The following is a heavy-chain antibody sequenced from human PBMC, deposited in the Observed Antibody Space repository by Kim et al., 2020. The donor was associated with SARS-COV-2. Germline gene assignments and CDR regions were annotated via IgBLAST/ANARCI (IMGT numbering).Heavy chain of an antibody. V-gene: IGHV3-66*01. CDR3: ARDLRVYYYGLDV. D-gene: IGHD3-10*01. Sequence: YADSVKGRFINSRDKSNNTVYLQMNNLRVEDTAVYYCARDLRVYYYGLDVWGQGTTVTVSS. J-gene: IGHJ6*02.